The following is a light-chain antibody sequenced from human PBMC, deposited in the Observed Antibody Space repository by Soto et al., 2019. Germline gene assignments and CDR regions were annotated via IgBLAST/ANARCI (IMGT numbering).Light chain of an antibody. CDR2: GAA. CDR1: QSVDSSF. V-gene: IGKV3-20*01. CDR3: QQYVSSVT. Sequence: EIVLTQSPGSLSLSPGERGTLSCRASQSVDSSFFAWYQQKPDQAPRLLIYGAANRATGSPDRFSGRRSGTDFTLTINRLEPEDFAVYYCQQYVSSVTFGQGTKVEIK. J-gene: IGKJ1*01.